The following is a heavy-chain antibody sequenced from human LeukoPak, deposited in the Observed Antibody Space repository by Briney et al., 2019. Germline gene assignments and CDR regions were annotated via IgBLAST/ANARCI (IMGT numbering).Heavy chain of an antibody. CDR2: ISGSGGST. D-gene: IGHD3-3*01. V-gene: IGHV3-23*01. Sequence: GGSLRLSCAASGFTFSSYAMSWVRQAPGKGLEWVSAISGSGGSTYYADSVKGRFTISRDNSKNTLYLQMNSLGAEDTAVYYCARYYYYDFWGGYYGYFDYWGQGTLVTVSS. CDR3: ARYYYYDFWGGYYGYFDY. CDR1: GFTFSSYA. J-gene: IGHJ4*02.